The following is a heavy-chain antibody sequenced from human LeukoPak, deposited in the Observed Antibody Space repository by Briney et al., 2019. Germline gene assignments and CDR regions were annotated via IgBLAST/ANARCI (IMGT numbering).Heavy chain of an antibody. CDR2: IKQDGSEK. J-gene: IGHJ4*02. V-gene: IGHV3-7*02. Sequence: GGSLRLSCAASGFTFSSYWMSWVRQAPGKGLEWVANIKQDGSEKNYVDSVKGRFTISKDNAKNLLSLEMNGLRAEDTAVYYCARLEYYYVSGNYYKLFDYWGQGTLVTVCS. D-gene: IGHD3-10*01. CDR3: ARLEYYYVSGNYYKLFDY. CDR1: GFTFSSYW.